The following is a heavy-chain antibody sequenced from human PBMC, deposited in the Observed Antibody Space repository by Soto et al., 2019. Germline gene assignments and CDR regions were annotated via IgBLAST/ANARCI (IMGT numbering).Heavy chain of an antibody. CDR1: GFTFSSYG. J-gene: IGHJ4*02. Sequence: QVQLVESGGGVVQPGRSLRLSCAASGFTFSSYGMHWVRQAPGKGLEWVAVISYDGSNKYYADSVKGRFTISRDNSKDMLYLQMNSLRAEDTAVYYCGTDYSSGWFNNSFDNRGQGTLVTVSS. V-gene: IGHV3-30*03. CDR3: GTDYSSGWFNNSFDN. CDR2: ISYDGSNK. D-gene: IGHD6-19*01.